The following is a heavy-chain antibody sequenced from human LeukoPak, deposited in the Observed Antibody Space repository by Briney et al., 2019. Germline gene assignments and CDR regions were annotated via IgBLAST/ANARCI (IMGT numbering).Heavy chain of an antibody. D-gene: IGHD2-21*02. Sequence: ASVKVSCKASGNTFIGYYMYWVRQAPGQELEGMGRINPTSGATNYSQKFQGRVTMTRDTSISTAYMEVSRLRSDDTAVYFCARGAYCGGDCYSPFDNWGQGTLVTVSS. CDR2: INPTSGAT. CDR1: GNTFIGYY. J-gene: IGHJ4*02. CDR3: ARGAYCGGDCYSPFDN. V-gene: IGHV1-2*06.